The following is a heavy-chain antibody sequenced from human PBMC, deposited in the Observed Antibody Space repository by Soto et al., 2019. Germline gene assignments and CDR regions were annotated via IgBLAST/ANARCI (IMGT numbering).Heavy chain of an antibody. CDR1: GGSISSGGYY. D-gene: IGHD6-6*01. V-gene: IGHV4-61*08. J-gene: IGHJ3*02. Sequence: SETLSLTCTVSGGSISSGGYYWSWIRQHPGKGLEWIGYIYYSGSTNYNPSLKSRVTISVDTSKNQFSLKLSSVTAADTAVYYCARVSSPSGFDIWGQGTMVTVSS. CDR3: ARVSSPSGFDI. CDR2: IYYSGST.